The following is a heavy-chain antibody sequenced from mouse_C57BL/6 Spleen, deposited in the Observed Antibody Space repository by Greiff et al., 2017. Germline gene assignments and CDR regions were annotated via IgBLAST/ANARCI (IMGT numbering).Heavy chain of an antibody. J-gene: IGHJ1*03. Sequence: EVKLVESGGGLVQPGGSLSLSCAASGFTFTDYYMSWVRQPPGKALEWLGFIRNKANGYTTEYSASVKGRFTISRDNSQSILYLQMKALGAEDSATYYCARDPRYFGGWGTGTTVTVAT. CDR1: GFTFTDYY. CDR3: ARDPRYFGG. V-gene: IGHV7-3*01. CDR2: IRNKANGYTT.